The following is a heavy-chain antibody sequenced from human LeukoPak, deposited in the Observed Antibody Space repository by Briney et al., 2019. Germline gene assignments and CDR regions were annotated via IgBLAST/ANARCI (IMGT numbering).Heavy chain of an antibody. V-gene: IGHV3-23*01. CDR2: ISGSGGST. Sequence: GGSLRLSCAASGFTFSSYAMSWVRQAPGKGLEWASAISGSGGSTYYADSVKGRFTISRDNSKNTLYLQMNSLRAEDTAVYYCARSYCSGGSCYPVYFDYWGQGTLVTVSS. CDR3: ARSYCSGGSCYPVYFDY. D-gene: IGHD2-15*01. J-gene: IGHJ4*02. CDR1: GFTFSSYA.